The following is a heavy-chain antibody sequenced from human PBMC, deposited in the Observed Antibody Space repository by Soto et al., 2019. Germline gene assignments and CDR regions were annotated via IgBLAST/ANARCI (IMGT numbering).Heavy chain of an antibody. D-gene: IGHD3-3*01. CDR1: SYVIESGHY. Sequence: TSETLSLTCVVSSYVIESGHYWGWVRQPPGKGLEWVGSIYDSGTTYYNPSLRSRVTISADTSKNQFSLSLTSVTAADTAVYYCARSPQYYTPGSSPFDYWGQGTMVTVSS. J-gene: IGHJ4*03. CDR2: IYDSGTT. V-gene: IGHV4-38-2*01. CDR3: ARSPQYYTPGSSPFDY.